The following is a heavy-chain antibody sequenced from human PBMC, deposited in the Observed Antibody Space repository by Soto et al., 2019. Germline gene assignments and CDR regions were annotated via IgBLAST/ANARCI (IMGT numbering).Heavy chain of an antibody. Sequence: PGGSLRLSCAASGFTFSRVSMNWVRQVPGKGMEWVASISSYNCDTSYADSVKGRFVISRDNAQKSLFLQMNTLRPEDTTLYYCATVAYWGRGPRVSSPQ. CDR2: ISSYNCDT. V-gene: IGHV3-21*01. CDR3: ATVAY. CDR1: GFTFSRVS. J-gene: IGHJ4*02. D-gene: IGHD5-12*01.